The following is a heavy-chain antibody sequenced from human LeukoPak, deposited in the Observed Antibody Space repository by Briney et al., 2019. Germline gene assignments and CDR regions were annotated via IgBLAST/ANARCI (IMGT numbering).Heavy chain of an antibody. CDR1: GGSFSGYY. V-gene: IGHV4-34*09. J-gene: IGHJ5*02. Sequence: PSETLSLTCAVYGGSFSGYYWSWIRQHPGKGLEWIGYIYYSGSTYYNPSLKSRVTVSMDTSKNQFSLKLNSVSAADTAVYYCAREYRGYCSGSSCYGWFDPWGQGTLVTVSS. CDR2: IYYSGST. D-gene: IGHD2-15*01. CDR3: AREYRGYCSGSSCYGWFDP.